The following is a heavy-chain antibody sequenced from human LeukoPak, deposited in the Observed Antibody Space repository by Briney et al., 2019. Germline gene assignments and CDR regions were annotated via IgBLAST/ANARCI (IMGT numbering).Heavy chain of an antibody. Sequence: GGSLRLSCAASGFTFSSYWMSWVRQASGKGLEWVASIKQDGSEKYCVDSVKGRFTISRDNANNSLYLQMNSLRADDTAVYYCARDIGLRKTAPPGWFDPWGQGALVTVSS. CDR3: ARDIGLRKTAPPGWFDP. V-gene: IGHV3-7*01. CDR2: IKQDGSEK. CDR1: GFTFSSYW. J-gene: IGHJ5*02. D-gene: IGHD6-6*01.